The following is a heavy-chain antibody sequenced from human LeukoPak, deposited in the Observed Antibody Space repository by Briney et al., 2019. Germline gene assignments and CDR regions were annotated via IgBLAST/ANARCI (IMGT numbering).Heavy chain of an antibody. CDR2: ISSSSIYI. CDR3: ASGGSNYAYDFDY. D-gene: IGHD3-10*01. V-gene: IGHV3-21*01. CDR1: GFTFSSHS. Sequence: GGSLRLSCAASGFTFSSHSMSWVRQAPGKGLEWVSSISSSSIYIYYSDSVKGRFTISRDNARNSLFLQMNSLRAEDTAVYYCASGGSNYAYDFDYWGQGTLVTVSS. J-gene: IGHJ4*02.